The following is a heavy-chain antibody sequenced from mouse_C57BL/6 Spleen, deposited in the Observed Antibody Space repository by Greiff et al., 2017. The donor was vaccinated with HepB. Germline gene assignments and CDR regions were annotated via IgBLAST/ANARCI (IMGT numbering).Heavy chain of an antibody. D-gene: IGHD2-2*01. V-gene: IGHV5-4*03. CDR3: ARIGLRGYDDAMDY. CDR2: ISDGGSYT. Sequence: EVKLVESGGGLVKPGGSLKLSCAASGFTFSSYAMSWVRQTPEKRLEWVATISDGGSYTYYPDNVKGRFTISRDNAKNNLYLQMSHLKSEDTAMYYCARIGLRGYDDAMDYWGQGTSVTVSS. J-gene: IGHJ4*01. CDR1: GFTFSSYA.